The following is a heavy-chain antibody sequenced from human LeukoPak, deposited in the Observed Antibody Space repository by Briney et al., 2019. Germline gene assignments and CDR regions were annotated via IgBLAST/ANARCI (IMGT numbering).Heavy chain of an antibody. CDR2: IYYSGST. CDR1: GGSISSYY. J-gene: IGHJ6*03. D-gene: IGHD4-23*01. Sequence: PSETLSLTCTVSGGSISSYYWSWIRQPPGKGLEWIGYIYYSGSTNYNPSLKSRVTISVDTSKNQFSLKLSSVTAADTAVYYRARDVAVVRPGYYMDVWGKGTTVTVS. CDR3: ARDVAVVRPGYYMDV. V-gene: IGHV4-59*01.